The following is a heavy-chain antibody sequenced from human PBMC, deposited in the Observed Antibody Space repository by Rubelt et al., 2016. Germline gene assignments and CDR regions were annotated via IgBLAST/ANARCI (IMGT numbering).Heavy chain of an antibody. Sequence: QVQLVQSGAEVKKPGSSVKVSCKASGGTFSSYAISWVRQAPGQGLEWMGRIIPILGIANYVKECRGRGTLTAAKSTGTAYMGLSSLRSEETAVYYCARYSSGWNPYFQHWGQGTLVTVSS. CDR3: ARYSSGWNPYFQH. V-gene: IGHV1-69*04. CDR2: IIPILGIA. J-gene: IGHJ1*01. CDR1: GGTFSSYA. D-gene: IGHD6-19*01.